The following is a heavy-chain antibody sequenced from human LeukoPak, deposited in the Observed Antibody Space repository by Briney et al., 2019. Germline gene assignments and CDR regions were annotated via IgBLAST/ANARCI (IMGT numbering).Heavy chain of an antibody. D-gene: IGHD6-6*01. Sequence: GGSLRLSCAASGFTFSSYSMNWVRQAPGKGLEWASSISSSSSYIYYADSVKGRFTISRDNAKNSLYLQMNSLRAEDTAVYYCARDLYSSSSLPQWFDPWGQGTLVTVSS. CDR3: ARDLYSSSSLPQWFDP. CDR1: GFTFSSYS. V-gene: IGHV3-21*01. J-gene: IGHJ5*02. CDR2: ISSSSSYI.